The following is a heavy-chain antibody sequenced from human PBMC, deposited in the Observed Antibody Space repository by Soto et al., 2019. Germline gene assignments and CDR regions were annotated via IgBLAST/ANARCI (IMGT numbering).Heavy chain of an antibody. D-gene: IGHD2-15*01. Sequence: EVQLVESGGGSVKPGGSLRLSCTASGFNFRGAWMTWVRQAPGKGLEWVGLIRSNLDGGTTDYAAPVKGRFTISRDDSKNTVCVELNGLRSDDTAVYYRSIYCISYGCYLSSPPVWGPGTLVTVSS. CDR2: IRSNLDGGTT. J-gene: IGHJ4*02. CDR1: GFNFRGAW. V-gene: IGHV3-15*01. CDR3: SIYCISYGCYLSSPPV.